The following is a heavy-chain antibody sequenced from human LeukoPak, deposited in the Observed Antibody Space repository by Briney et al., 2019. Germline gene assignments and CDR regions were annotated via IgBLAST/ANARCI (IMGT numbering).Heavy chain of an antibody. D-gene: IGHD3-16*02. V-gene: IGHV4-39*01. J-gene: IGHJ3*01. CDR1: GGSISSSSYF. CDR3: ARREVLSTPDAFVL. Sequence: SETLSLTCTVSGGSISSSSYFWGWIRQPPGKGLEWIGSIYYSGSTYYNPSLKSRVTISVDTSKNQFSLKVSSVTAADTAVYYCARREVLSTPDAFVLWPRETMVTVSS. CDR2: IYYSGST.